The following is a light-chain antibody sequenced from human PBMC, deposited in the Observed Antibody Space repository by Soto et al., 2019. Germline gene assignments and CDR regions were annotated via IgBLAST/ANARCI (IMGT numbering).Light chain of an antibody. CDR3: CLYIGATTYV. V-gene: IGLV2-14*01. CDR1: SSDVGYYTF. CDR2: EVS. Sequence: QSALTQPASVSGSPGQSITIFCTGTSSDVGYYTFVSWYQQHPGKAPKLLIYEVSNRPSGVSNRFSGSKSGNTASLTISGIQAEDEADYYCCLYIGATTYVFGTGTKV. J-gene: IGLJ1*01.